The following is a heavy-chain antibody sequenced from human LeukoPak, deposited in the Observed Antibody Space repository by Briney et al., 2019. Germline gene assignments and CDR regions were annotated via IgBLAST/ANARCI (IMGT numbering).Heavy chain of an antibody. CDR1: GGSFSGYY. J-gene: IGHJ4*02. CDR2: INHSGST. Sequence: PSETLSLTCAVYGGSFSGYYWSWIRQPPGKGLEWIGEINHSGSTNYNPSLKGRVTISVDTSKNHFSLKLSSVTAADTAVYYCARGVRYSSSWYSYWGQGTLVTVSS. V-gene: IGHV4-34*01. CDR3: ARGVRYSSSWYSY. D-gene: IGHD6-13*01.